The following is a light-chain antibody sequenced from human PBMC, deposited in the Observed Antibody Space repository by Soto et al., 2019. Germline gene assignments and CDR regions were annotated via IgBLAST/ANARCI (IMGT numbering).Light chain of an antibody. V-gene: IGKV1-39*01. J-gene: IGKJ5*01. CDR2: AAS. CDR1: QSISSY. Sequence: DIQMTQSPSSLSASVGDRVTITCRASQSISSYLNWYQQKPGKAPKLLIYAASSLKSGVPSRFSGSGSGTEFTRTIGSLQPEDFATDDCQQNYSTPPDFGQGTRLE. CDR3: QQNYSTPPD.